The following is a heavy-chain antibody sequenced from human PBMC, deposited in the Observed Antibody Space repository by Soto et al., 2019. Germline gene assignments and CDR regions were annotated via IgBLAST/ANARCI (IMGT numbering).Heavy chain of an antibody. Sequence: SETLSLTCTVSGGSISSGGYYWSWIRQHPGKGLEWIGYIYYSGSTYYNPSLKSRVTISVDTSKNQFSLKLSSVTAADTAVYYCARDRSPTVTLDAWGQGTPVTVSS. V-gene: IGHV4-31*03. D-gene: IGHD4-17*01. CDR1: GGSISSGGYY. J-gene: IGHJ5*02. CDR2: IYYSGST. CDR3: ARDRSPTVTLDA.